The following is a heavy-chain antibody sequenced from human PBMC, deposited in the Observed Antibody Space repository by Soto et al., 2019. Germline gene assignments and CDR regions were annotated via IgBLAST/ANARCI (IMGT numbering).Heavy chain of an antibody. CDR1: GGSISSSNW. D-gene: IGHD5-18*01. Sequence: QVQLQESGPGLVKPSGTLSLTCAVSGGSISSSNWWSWVRQPPGKGLEWIGEIYHSGSTNYNPSLQSRVTMSVDKSKNQFSLKLRSVTAADTAVYYCASAQRGYSYGFAYWGQGTLVTVSS. V-gene: IGHV4-4*02. CDR2: IYHSGST. CDR3: ASAQRGYSYGFAY. J-gene: IGHJ4*02.